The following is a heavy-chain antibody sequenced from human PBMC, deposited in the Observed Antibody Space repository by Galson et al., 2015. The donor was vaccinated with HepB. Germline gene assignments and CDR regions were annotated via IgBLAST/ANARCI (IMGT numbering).Heavy chain of an antibody. Sequence: SLRLSCAASGFTFSSYSMNWVRQAPGKGLEWVSYISSSSSTIYYADSVKGRFTISRDNAKNSLYLQMNSLRAEDTAVYYCARVITYYYDSSGYFDYWGQGTLVTVSS. V-gene: IGHV3-48*01. CDR3: ARVITYYYDSSGYFDY. CDR1: GFTFSSYS. CDR2: ISSSSSTI. D-gene: IGHD3-22*01. J-gene: IGHJ4*02.